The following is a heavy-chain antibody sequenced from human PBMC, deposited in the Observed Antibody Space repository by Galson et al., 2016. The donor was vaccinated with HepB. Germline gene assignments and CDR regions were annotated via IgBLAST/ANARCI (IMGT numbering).Heavy chain of an antibody. Sequence: SETLSLTCAVSGGSISTSAWWSWVRQPPGKGLEWIGEIYESGTTNYNVSLKSRVTISVDKSRNQFSLRMNSVTAADTAVYYCARDKKVTIFGVVISGGLDPWGQGTLVTVAS. J-gene: IGHJ5*02. D-gene: IGHD3-3*01. V-gene: IGHV4-4*02. CDR1: GGSISTSAW. CDR3: ARDKKVTIFGVVISGGLDP. CDR2: IYESGTT.